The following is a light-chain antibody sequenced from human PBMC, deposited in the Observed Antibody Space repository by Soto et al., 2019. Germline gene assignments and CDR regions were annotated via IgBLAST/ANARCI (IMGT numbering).Light chain of an antibody. CDR1: QVLGTN. Sequence: ELVMTPSPGNLTMSPMETATLSCRASQVLGTNLAWYQQKPGQSPTLLIYGIYIRAAGVPVRFTGSGSGTEFTLTITSLQSEDFATYYCQQYNYLPPITFGQGARLEIK. V-gene: IGKV3-15*01. J-gene: IGKJ5*01. CDR3: QQYNYLPPIT. CDR2: GIY.